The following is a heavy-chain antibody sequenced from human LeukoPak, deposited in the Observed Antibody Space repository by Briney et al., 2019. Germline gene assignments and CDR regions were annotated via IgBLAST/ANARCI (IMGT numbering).Heavy chain of an antibody. CDR2: IIPIFGTA. D-gene: IGHD3-22*01. CDR3: ARDSGYYDSSGYYDY. V-gene: IGHV1-69*05. Sequence: ASVTVSCKASGGTFSSYAISWVRQAPGQGLEWMGGIIPIFGTANYAQKFQGRVTITTDESTSTAYMELSSLRSEDTAVYYCARDSGYYDSSGYYDYWGQGTLVTVSS. CDR1: GGTFSSYA. J-gene: IGHJ4*02.